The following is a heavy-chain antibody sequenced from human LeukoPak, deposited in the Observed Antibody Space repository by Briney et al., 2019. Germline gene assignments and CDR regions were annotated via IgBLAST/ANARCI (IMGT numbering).Heavy chain of an antibody. V-gene: IGHV3-21*01. CDR2: ISSSSSYI. Sequence: PGGSLRLFCAASGFTFSSYSMNWARQAPGKWLEWVSSISSSSSYIYYADSVKGRFTIPTDNAKNSLYLQMNSLRAEDTAVYYCARDPTGYSSGWYSGREVNWFDPWGQGTLVTVSS. D-gene: IGHD6-19*01. CDR3: ARDPTGYSSGWYSGREVNWFDP. CDR1: GFTFSSYS. J-gene: IGHJ5*02.